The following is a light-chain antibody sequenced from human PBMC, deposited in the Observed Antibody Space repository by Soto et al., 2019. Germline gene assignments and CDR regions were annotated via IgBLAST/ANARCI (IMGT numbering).Light chain of an antibody. Sequence: DIPMTQSPSSLAASVGDRVIITCRASQGVGNEVGWYQQKPGKAPKRLIYAASTLQSGTPSRFSGSGSGTEFTLTISSLQPEDFATYFCSQHNAYPRTFGQGTRVE. CDR1: QGVGNE. CDR3: SQHNAYPRT. J-gene: IGKJ1*01. V-gene: IGKV1-17*01. CDR2: AAS.